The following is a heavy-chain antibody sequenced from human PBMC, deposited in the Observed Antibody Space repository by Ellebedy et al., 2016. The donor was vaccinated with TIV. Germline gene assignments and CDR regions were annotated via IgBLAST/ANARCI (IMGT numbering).Heavy chain of an antibody. CDR1: GFTLSSYW. CDR2: IKPDSGEI. Sequence: GESLKISCVASGFTLSSYWMNWVRQAPGKGLEWVANIKPDSGEINHAEPVEGRLTISRDNAKNSLYLQMNSLRVEDTAVYYCVRDKYNMNRFDPWGQGTLVTVSS. J-gene: IGHJ5*02. D-gene: IGHD1-14*01. CDR3: VRDKYNMNRFDP. V-gene: IGHV3-7*01.